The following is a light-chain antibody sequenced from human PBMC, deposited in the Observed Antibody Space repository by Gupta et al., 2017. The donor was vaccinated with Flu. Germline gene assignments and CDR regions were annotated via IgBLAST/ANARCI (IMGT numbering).Light chain of an antibody. V-gene: IGKV1-5*03. J-gene: IGKJ2*01. CDR3: QQYLNYPYT. CDR1: QRINGW. CDR2: KTS. Sequence: DIQMTQSPSTLSASVGDRVTITCRASQRINGWLAWYQQKPGKAPKVLIYKTSSLESGVPSRFGGSGSGTEFTLSITSAQPDDFATYYCQQYLNYPYTFGQGTKVEIK.